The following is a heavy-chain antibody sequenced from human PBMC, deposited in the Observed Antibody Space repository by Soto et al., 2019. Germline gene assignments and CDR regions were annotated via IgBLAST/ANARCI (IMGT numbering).Heavy chain of an antibody. CDR2: ISSNGGST. D-gene: IGHD5-18*01. J-gene: IGHJ6*02. CDR3: VKAGTAIQPEYYYGMDV. CDR1: GFTFSSYA. Sequence: GGSLRLSCSASGFTFSSYAIHWVRQAPGKGLEYVSAISSNGGSTYYADSVKGRFTISRDNSKNTLYLQMSSLRAEDTAVYYCVKAGTAIQPEYYYGMDVWGQGTTVTVSS. V-gene: IGHV3-64D*08.